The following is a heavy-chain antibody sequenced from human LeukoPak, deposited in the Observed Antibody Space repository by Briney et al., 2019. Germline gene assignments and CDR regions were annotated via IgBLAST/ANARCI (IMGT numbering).Heavy chain of an antibody. Sequence: PGGSLRLSCAASGINFRSSGMHWVRQAPGKGLEWVTFIQNDGSDKSYAASVKGRFTISRDNSKNTVYLHMNSLRADDTALDYCAREGGRAAAGRFDYWGQGTLVTVSS. CDR3: AREGGRAAAGRFDY. D-gene: IGHD6-13*01. CDR1: GINFRSSG. V-gene: IGHV3-30*02. J-gene: IGHJ4*02. CDR2: IQNDGSDK.